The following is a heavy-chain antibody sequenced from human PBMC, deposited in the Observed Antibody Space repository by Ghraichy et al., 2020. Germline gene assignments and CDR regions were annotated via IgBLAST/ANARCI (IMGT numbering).Heavy chain of an antibody. CDR1: GGSISSYY. CDR2: IYYSGST. Sequence: SQTLSLTCTVSGGSISSYYWSWIRQPPGKGLEWIGYIYYSGSTNYNPSLKSRVTISVDTSKNQFSLKLSSVTAADTAVYYCARVSPDVLRFLEWSEWYFDLWGRGTLVTVSS. CDR3: ARVSPDVLRFLEWSEWYFDL. V-gene: IGHV4-59*01. J-gene: IGHJ2*01. D-gene: IGHD3-3*01.